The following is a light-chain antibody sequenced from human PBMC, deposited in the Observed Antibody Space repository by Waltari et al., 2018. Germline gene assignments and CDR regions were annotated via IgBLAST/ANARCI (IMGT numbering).Light chain of an antibody. CDR2: AAS. CDR3: QQSYSTPFT. CDR1: QSISSY. V-gene: IGKV1-39*01. J-gene: IGKJ3*01. Sequence: DIQMTQSPSSLSASVGDRVTITCRASQSISSYLNWYQQKPGKAPKLLIYAASSLQSGVPSRFSGSGSGTDFTHTISSLQPEDFATYDCQQSYSTPFTFGPGTKVDIK.